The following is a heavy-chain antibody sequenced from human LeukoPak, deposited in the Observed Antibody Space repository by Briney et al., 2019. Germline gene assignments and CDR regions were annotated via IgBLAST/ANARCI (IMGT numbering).Heavy chain of an antibody. CDR3: ARMVGSSWYVDYFDY. D-gene: IGHD6-13*01. V-gene: IGHV4-59*01. J-gene: IGHJ4*02. Sequence: PSETLSLTCTVSGGSISSYYWSWIRQPPGKGLEWIGYIYCSGSTNYNPSLKSRVTISVDTSKNQFSLKLSSVTAADTAVYYCARMVGSSWYVDYFDYWGQGTLVTVSS. CDR2: IYCSGST. CDR1: GGSISSYY.